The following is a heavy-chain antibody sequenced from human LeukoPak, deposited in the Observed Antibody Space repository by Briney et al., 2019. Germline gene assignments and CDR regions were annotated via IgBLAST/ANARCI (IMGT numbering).Heavy chain of an antibody. CDR1: GYTFTSYG. J-gene: IGHJ6*02. CDR3: ARDLNTYYYDSNGGYGMDV. V-gene: IGHV1-18*01. D-gene: IGHD3-22*01. CDR2: ISAYNGNT. Sequence: ASVKVSCKASGYTFTSYGISWVRQAPGQGLEWMGWISAYNGNTNYAQKLQGRVTMTTDTSTSTAYMELRSLRSDDTAVYYCARDLNTYYYDSNGGYGMDVWGQGTTVTVSS.